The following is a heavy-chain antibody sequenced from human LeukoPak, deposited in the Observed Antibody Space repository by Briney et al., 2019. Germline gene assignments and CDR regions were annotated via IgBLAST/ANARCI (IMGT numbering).Heavy chain of an antibody. D-gene: IGHD6-13*01. Sequence: GGSLRLSCATSGFTFTSYGMHWVRQAPGRGLEWVAALWSDGIKTSYADSVRGRFTISRDNSRHTLYLQMDSLRAEDTAVYYCGRDYASSRTPLFNYWGQGTLVTVSS. CDR1: GFTFTSYG. V-gene: IGHV3-33*01. J-gene: IGHJ4*02. CDR2: LWSDGIKT. CDR3: GRDYASSRTPLFNY.